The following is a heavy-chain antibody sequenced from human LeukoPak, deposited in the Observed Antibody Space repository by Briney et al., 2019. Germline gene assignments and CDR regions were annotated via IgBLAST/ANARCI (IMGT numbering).Heavy chain of an antibody. CDR3: ARDKGGGYTSGYYH. J-gene: IGHJ5*02. Sequence: PGGSLRLSCAASGFTFSNYWMSWVRQAPGKGLEWVANIKEDGSETHYVDSVKGRFSISRDNAKNSLHLQMNSLRVEDTARYYCARDKGGGYTSGYYHWGQGTLVTVSS. D-gene: IGHD6-19*01. V-gene: IGHV3-7*05. CDR2: IKEDGSET. CDR1: GFTFSNYW.